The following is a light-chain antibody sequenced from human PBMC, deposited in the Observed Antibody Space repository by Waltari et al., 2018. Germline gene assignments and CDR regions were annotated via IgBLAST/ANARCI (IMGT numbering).Light chain of an antibody. CDR3: QVWDITNDHRV. V-gene: IGLV3-21*04. CDR2: FDT. J-gene: IGLJ3*02. CDR1: NIGSKS. Sequence: SYVLTQPPSVSVAPGKTARLTCGGNNIGSKSVHWYQQRSGQAPGLVMHFDTDRPPGIPDRFSGSTSGNTATLTISRVEAGDEADYYGQVWDITNDHRVFGGGTKLTVL.